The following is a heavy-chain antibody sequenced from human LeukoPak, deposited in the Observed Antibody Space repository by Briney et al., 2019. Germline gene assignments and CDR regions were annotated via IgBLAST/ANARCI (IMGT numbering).Heavy chain of an antibody. D-gene: IGHD6-19*01. CDR1: GYTFSSDW. J-gene: IGHJ4*02. Sequence: PGGSLRLSCAASGYTFSSDWMHWVRQAPGKGLVGVSRINSDGSSTSYADSVKGRFTISRDNAKNTLYLQMNSLRAEDTAVYYCARDIAVAVADEIHWGQGTLVTVSS. CDR2: INSDGSST. V-gene: IGHV3-74*01. CDR3: ARDIAVAVADEIH.